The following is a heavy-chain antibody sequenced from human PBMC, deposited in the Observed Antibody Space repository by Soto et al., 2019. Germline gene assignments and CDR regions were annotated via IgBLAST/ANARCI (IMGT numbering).Heavy chain of an antibody. CDR1: GYSFISYW. CDR3: ARIMGYCRNNDCSWTFDI. J-gene: IGHJ3*02. CDR2: FYPGDSTS. Sequence: RGESLKISCKTSGYSFISYWVAWVRQLPGKGLEWMGTFYPGDSTSTYSPSFQGQVTISVDKSISTAYLQLSSLKASDTAMYYCARIMGYCRNNDCSWTFDIWGQGTMVTVSS. D-gene: IGHD2-15*01. V-gene: IGHV5-51*01.